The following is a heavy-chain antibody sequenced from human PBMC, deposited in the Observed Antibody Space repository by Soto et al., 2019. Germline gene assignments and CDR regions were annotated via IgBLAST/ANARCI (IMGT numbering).Heavy chain of an antibody. J-gene: IGHJ5*02. CDR1: GFTFSSYA. CDR2: ISGSGGST. Sequence: PGGSLRLSCAASGFTFSSYAMSWLRQAPGKGLEWVSAISGSGGSTYYADSVKGRFTISRDNSKNTLYLQMNSLRAEDTAVYYCAKDSYYYDSSGLRFDPWGQGTLVTVSS. D-gene: IGHD3-22*01. V-gene: IGHV3-23*01. CDR3: AKDSYYYDSSGLRFDP.